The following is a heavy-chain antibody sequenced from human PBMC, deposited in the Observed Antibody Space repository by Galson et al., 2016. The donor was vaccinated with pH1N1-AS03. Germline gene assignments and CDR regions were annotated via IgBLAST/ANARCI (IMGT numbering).Heavy chain of an antibody. CDR2: IDRNSGTI. V-gene: IGHV3-9*01. Sequence: SLRLSCAGSGFTFDAYAMHWVRQGPGKGLEWVSGIDRNSGTIGYTDSVKGRFTISRDNAKNSLYLERNSLRAEDTALYYCAKSPGYCSAGSCSDQGYFDYWGQGTLVTVSS. J-gene: IGHJ4*02. D-gene: IGHD2-15*01. CDR1: GFTFDAYA. CDR3: AKSPGYCSAGSCSDQGYFDY.